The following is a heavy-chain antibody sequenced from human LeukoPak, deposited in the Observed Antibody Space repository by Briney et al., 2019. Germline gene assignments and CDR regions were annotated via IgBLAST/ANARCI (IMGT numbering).Heavy chain of an antibody. Sequence: GGSLRLSCAASGFTFSSDWMSWVRQAPGKGLEWVANIKQDGSEKYYVDSVKGRFTISRDNAKNSLYLQMNSLRAEDTAVYYCARVRGLCSTSCFGKNWFDPWGQGTLVTVSS. CDR2: IKQDGSEK. J-gene: IGHJ5*02. CDR1: GFTFSSDW. V-gene: IGHV3-7*01. CDR3: ARVRGLCSTSCFGKNWFDP. D-gene: IGHD2-2*01.